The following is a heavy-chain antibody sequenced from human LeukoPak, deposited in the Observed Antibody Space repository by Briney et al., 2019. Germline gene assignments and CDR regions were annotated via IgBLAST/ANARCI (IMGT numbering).Heavy chain of an antibody. V-gene: IGHV4-30-2*01. CDR2: IYHSGST. D-gene: IGHD2-2*02. CDR3: ARGIYCSSTSCYRGMDV. Sequence: SETLSLTCIVSGGSISSYSWSWIRQPPGKGLEWIGYIYHSGSTYYNPSLKSRVTISVDRSKNQFSLKLSSVTAADTAVYYCARGIYCSSTSCYRGMDVWGQGTTVTVSS. CDR1: GGSISSYS. J-gene: IGHJ6*02.